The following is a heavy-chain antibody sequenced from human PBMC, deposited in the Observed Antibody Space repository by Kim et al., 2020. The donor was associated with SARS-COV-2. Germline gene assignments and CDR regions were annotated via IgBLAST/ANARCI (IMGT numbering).Heavy chain of an antibody. V-gene: IGHV3-49*03. CDR1: GFTFGDYA. CDR2: IRSKAYGGTT. J-gene: IGHJ4*02. CDR3: TRQDYYDSSGHGGY. D-gene: IGHD3-22*01. Sequence: GGSLRLSCTASGFTFGDYAMSWFRQAPGKGLEWVGFIRSKAYGGTTEYAASVKGRFTISRDDSKSIAYLQMNSLKTEDTAVYYCTRQDYYDSSGHGGYWGQGTLVTVAS.